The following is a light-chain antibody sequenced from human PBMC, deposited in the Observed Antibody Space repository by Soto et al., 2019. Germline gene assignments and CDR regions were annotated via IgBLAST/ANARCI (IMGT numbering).Light chain of an antibody. Sequence: DIQMTQSPSTLSASVGDRVTITCRASQSISSWLAWYQQKPGKATKLLIYDASSLESGVPSRFSGSGSGTEFSLTISSMQPDDFATYYCQKYNSYSPETFGQGTKVEIK. CDR1: QSISSW. CDR2: DAS. CDR3: QKYNSYSPET. V-gene: IGKV1-5*01. J-gene: IGKJ1*01.